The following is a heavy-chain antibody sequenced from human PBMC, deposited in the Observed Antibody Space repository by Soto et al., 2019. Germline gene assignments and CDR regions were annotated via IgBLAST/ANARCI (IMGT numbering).Heavy chain of an antibody. Sequence: SETLSLTCTVPGGSINSADYYWSWVRQPPGKGLEWIGYIYYSGSTYFNPSLKSRVTISKDTSRNQFSLRLTSVTAADTAVYYCARAIVVTIGGMDVWGQGTTVTVSS. D-gene: IGHD5-12*01. CDR3: ARAIVVTIGGMDV. CDR2: IYYSGST. CDR1: GGSINSADYY. V-gene: IGHV4-30-4*01. J-gene: IGHJ6*02.